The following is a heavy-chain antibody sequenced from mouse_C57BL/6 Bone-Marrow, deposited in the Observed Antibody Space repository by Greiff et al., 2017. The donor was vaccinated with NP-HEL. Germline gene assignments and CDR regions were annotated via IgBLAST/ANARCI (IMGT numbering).Heavy chain of an antibody. CDR1: GYAFTNYL. J-gene: IGHJ3*01. D-gene: IGHD1-1*01. V-gene: IGHV1-54*01. Sequence: QVHVKQSGAELVRPGTSVKVSCKASGYAFTNYLIEWVKQRPGQGLEWIGVINPGSGGTNYNEKFKGKATLTADKSSSTAYMQLSSLTSEDSAVYFCAREEYYYGSSYRFAYWGQGTLVTVSA. CDR3: AREEYYYGSSYRFAY. CDR2: INPGSGGT.